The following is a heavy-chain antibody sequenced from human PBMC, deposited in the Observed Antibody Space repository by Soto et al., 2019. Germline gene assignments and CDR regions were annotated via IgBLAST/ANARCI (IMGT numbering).Heavy chain of an antibody. CDR1: GSIFSSHW. CDR3: AKDHGSGSYPY. D-gene: IGHD1-26*01. CDR2: INQDGFGK. V-gene: IGHV3-7*05. Sequence: EAQLVESGGGLVQPGGSLRLSCVISGSIFSSHWMTWVRQAPGKGLEWVASINQDGFGKYYVDSVRGRFTISRDNAKNSVYLQMDSLRAEDTAVYYCAKDHGSGSYPYWGQGTLVTVSS. J-gene: IGHJ4*02.